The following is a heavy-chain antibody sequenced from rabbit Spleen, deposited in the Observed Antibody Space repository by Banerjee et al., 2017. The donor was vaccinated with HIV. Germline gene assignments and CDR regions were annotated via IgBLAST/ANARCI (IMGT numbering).Heavy chain of an antibody. CDR3: ARAIVPWLGLTRLDL. Sequence: QSLEESGGDLVKPGASLTLTCKASGFDLSSVPDICWVRQAPGKGLEWIGIIYAAKGSTDYASWVNGRFTISSDNAQSTVDLKMTSLTAADTATYFCARAIVPWLGLTRLDLWGPGTLVTVS. CDR2: IYAAKGST. D-gene: IGHD4-1*01. CDR1: GFDLSSVPD. V-gene: IGHV1S43*01. J-gene: IGHJ3*01.